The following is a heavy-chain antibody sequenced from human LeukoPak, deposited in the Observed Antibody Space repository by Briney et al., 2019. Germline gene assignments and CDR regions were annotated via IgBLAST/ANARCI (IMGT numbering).Heavy chain of an antibody. CDR2: IRYDGRNK. V-gene: IGHV3-30*02. CDR3: AKGVVPAAPSIREQDYYYYYMDV. CDR1: GFTFSSYG. J-gene: IGHJ6*03. D-gene: IGHD2-2*01. Sequence: GGSLRLSCAASGFTFSSYGMHWVRQAPGKGLEGVAFIRYDGRNKYYADSVKGRFTISRDNSKNTLYLQMNSLRAEDTAVYYCAKGVVPAAPSIREQDYYYYYMDVWGKGTTVTVSS.